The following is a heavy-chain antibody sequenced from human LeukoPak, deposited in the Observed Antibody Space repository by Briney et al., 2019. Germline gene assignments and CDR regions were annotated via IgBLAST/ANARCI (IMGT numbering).Heavy chain of an antibody. CDR3: ARVGLLYYYYYMDV. CDR2: INPNSGGT. Sequence: GASVKVSCKASGYTFTGYYMHWVRQAPGQGLEWMGWINPNSGGTNYAQKFQGRVTMTRDTSISTAYMELSRLRSDDTAVYYCARVGLLYYYYYMDVWGKGTTVTVSS. CDR1: GYTFTGYY. V-gene: IGHV1-2*02. D-gene: IGHD3-22*01. J-gene: IGHJ6*03.